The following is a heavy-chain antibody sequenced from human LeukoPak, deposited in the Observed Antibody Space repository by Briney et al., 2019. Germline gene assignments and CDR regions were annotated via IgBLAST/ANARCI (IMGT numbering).Heavy chain of an antibody. V-gene: IGHV1-8*01. CDR1: GYTFTSCY. D-gene: IGHD6-19*01. Sequence: ASEKVSCKATGYTFTSCYITWVRQATGQALEWMGWMNCNSGNPGYRQSFQGRITRTRDISIGTAYMELSNLTSEDTAIYYCTRGSSGRRDNWGQGTLVTVSA. CDR3: TRGSSGRRDN. CDR2: MNCNSGNP. J-gene: IGHJ4*02.